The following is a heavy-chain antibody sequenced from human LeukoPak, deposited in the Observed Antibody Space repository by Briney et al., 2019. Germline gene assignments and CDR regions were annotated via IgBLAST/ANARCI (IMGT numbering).Heavy chain of an antibody. D-gene: IGHD6-13*01. V-gene: IGHV4-34*01. CDR1: GGSFSGYY. J-gene: IGHJ4*02. CDR3: AIQRIAAAGLFDY. CDR2: INHSGST. Sequence: PSETLSLTCAVYGGSFSGYYWSWIRQPPGKGLEWIGEINHSGSTNYNPSLKSRVTISVDTSKNQFSLKLSSATAADTAVYYCAIQRIAAAGLFDYWGQGTLVTVSS.